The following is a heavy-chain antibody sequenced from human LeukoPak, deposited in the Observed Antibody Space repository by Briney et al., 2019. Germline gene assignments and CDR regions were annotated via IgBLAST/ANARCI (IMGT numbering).Heavy chain of an antibody. CDR1: GFTFSSYW. V-gene: IGHV3-7*01. J-gene: IGHJ6*02. D-gene: IGHD3-3*01. CDR2: IKQDGSQK. Sequence: PGGSLRLSCAASGFTFSSYWMSWVRQAPGKGLEWVANIKQDGSQKYYVDSVKGRFSISRDNAKNSLYLQMNSLRTEDTAVYYCARPHPRTVFGVFSYYYGMDVWGQGTTVTVSS. CDR3: ARPHPRTVFGVFSYYYGMDV.